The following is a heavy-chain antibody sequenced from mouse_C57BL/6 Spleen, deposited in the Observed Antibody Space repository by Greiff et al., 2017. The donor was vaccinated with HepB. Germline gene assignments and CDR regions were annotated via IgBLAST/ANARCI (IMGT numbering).Heavy chain of an antibody. D-gene: IGHD2-4*01. V-gene: IGHV1-81*01. CDR3: AREDYDYEGYAMDY. J-gene: IGHJ4*01. CDR2: IYPRSGNT. Sequence: VKLQESGAELARPGASVKLSCKASGYTFTSYGISWVKQRTGQGLEWIGEIYPRSGNTYYNEKFKGKATLTADKSSSTAYMELRSLTSEDSAVYFCAREDYDYEGYAMDYWGQGTSVTVSS. CDR1: GYTFTSYG.